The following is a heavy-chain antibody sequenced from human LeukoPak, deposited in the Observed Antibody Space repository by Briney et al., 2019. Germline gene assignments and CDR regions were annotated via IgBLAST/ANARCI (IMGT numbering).Heavy chain of an antibody. V-gene: IGHV1-2*02. CDR3: ARGGRWELPRPYAFDI. Sequence: ASVKVSCKASGYTFTGYYMHWVRQAPGQGLEWMGWINPNSGDTNYAQKFQGRVTMTTDTSTSTAYMELRSLRSDDTAVYYCARGGRWELPRPYAFDIWGQGTMVTVSS. J-gene: IGHJ3*02. D-gene: IGHD1-26*01. CDR1: GYTFTGYY. CDR2: INPNSGDT.